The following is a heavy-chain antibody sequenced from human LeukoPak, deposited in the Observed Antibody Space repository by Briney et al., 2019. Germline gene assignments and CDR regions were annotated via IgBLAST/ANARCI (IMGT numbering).Heavy chain of an antibody. Sequence: ASVEVSCKASGYTFTSYDINWVRQATGQGLEWMGWMNPNSGNTGYAQKFQGRVTMTRNTSISTAYMELSSLRSEDTAVYYCARGVLPAAIIGYWGQGTLVTVSS. CDR2: MNPNSGNT. V-gene: IGHV1-8*01. CDR3: ARGVLPAAIIGY. D-gene: IGHD2-2*02. J-gene: IGHJ4*02. CDR1: GYTFTSYD.